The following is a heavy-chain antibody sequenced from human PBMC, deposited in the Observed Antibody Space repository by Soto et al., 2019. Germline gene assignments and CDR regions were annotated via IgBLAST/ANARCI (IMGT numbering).Heavy chain of an antibody. Sequence: ASVKVSCKASGYTFTGYYMHWVRQAPGQGLEWMGWINPNSGGTNYAQKFQGWVTMTRDTSISTAYMELSRLRSDDTAVYYCARGGIAAAGTQDWFDHWGQGTLVTVSS. CDR1: GYTFTGYY. CDR3: ARGGIAAAGTQDWFDH. CDR2: INPNSGGT. V-gene: IGHV1-2*04. J-gene: IGHJ5*02. D-gene: IGHD6-13*01.